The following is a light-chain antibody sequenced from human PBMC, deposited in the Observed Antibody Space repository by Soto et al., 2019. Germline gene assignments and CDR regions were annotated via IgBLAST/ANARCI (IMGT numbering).Light chain of an antibody. Sequence: EILMSQSPATLSLSPGERATLYCKASQSVSNSYLAWYQQKPGQAPRLLIYAASTRATGVPDRFSGSGSGTDFILTINSLEPEDSAVYYCQQYYTWHRTFGQGTKVDIK. CDR1: QSVSNSY. J-gene: IGKJ1*01. CDR3: QQYYTWHRT. V-gene: IGKV3D-20*02. CDR2: AAS.